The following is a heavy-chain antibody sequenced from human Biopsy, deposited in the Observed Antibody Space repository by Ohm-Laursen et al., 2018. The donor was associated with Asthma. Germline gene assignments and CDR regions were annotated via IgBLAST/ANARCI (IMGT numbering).Heavy chain of an antibody. CDR1: GYTFTSYY. CDR3: ARGQKSAGDRWFDP. Sequence: ASVKVSCKPSGYTFTSYYMHWVRQAPGQGLEWMGRINPNSGGTNYAQKFQGRVTMTRDTSISTAYMEVSRLRSDDTAVYYCARGQKSAGDRWFDPWGQGTLVTVSS. D-gene: IGHD6-13*01. V-gene: IGHV1-2*06. CDR2: INPNSGGT. J-gene: IGHJ5*02.